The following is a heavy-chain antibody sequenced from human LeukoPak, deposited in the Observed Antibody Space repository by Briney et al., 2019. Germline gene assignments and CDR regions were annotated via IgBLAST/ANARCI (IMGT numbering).Heavy chain of an antibody. CDR1: GGSFSGYY. V-gene: IGHV4-34*01. CDR2: TNHSGST. CDR3: ARRTTVTTDYGY. D-gene: IGHD4-17*01. J-gene: IGHJ4*02. Sequence: PSETLSLTCAVYGGSFSGYYWSWIRQPPGKGLEWIGETNHSGSTNYNPSLKSRVTISVDTSKNQFSLKLSSVTAADTAVYYCARRTTVTTDYGYWGQGTLVTVSS.